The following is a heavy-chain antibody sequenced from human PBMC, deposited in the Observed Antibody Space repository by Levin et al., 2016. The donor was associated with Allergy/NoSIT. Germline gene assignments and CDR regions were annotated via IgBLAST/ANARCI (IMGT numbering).Heavy chain of an antibody. Sequence: ASVKVSCKSSGSIFTSYAIHWVRQAPGQSLEWMGWINAGNGNTEYSQKFQGRVTITKDTSASTAYMELSSLRSEDTALYYCARSYCTSAGCHPHQEFDYWGQGTLVTVSS. V-gene: IGHV1-3*01. J-gene: IGHJ4*02. D-gene: IGHD2-2*01. CDR2: INAGNGNT. CDR1: GSIFTSYA. CDR3: ARSYCTSAGCHPHQEFDY.